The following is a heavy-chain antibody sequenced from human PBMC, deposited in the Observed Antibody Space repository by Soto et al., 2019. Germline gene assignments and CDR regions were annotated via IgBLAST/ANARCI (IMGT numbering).Heavy chain of an antibody. J-gene: IGHJ4*02. CDR3: ARDPFND. CDR2: ISYDGSNK. CDR1: GFTFSSYA. V-gene: IGHV3-30-3*01. Sequence: GGSLRLSCAASGFTFSSYAMHWVRQAPGKGLEWVAVISYDGSNKYYADSVKGRFTISRDNSKNTLYLQMNSLRAKDTAVYYCARDPFNDWGQGTLVTVSS.